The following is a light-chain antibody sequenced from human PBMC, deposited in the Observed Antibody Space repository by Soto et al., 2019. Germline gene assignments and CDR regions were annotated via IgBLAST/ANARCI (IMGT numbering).Light chain of an antibody. Sequence: QSALTQPASVSGSPGQSITISCTGTSSDVGGYNYVSWYQQHPDKAPKLMIYEVSNRPSGVSNRFSGSKSGNTASLTISGLQAEDEADYYCSSYTSSSTLPVVFGGGTKLTVL. V-gene: IGLV2-14*01. J-gene: IGLJ2*01. CDR1: SSDVGGYNY. CDR2: EVS. CDR3: SSYTSSSTLPVV.